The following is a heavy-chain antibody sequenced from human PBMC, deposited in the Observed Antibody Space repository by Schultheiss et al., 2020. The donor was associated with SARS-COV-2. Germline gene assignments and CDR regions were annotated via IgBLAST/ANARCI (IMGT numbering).Heavy chain of an antibody. J-gene: IGHJ4*02. D-gene: IGHD6-19*01. CDR2: IYSCGST. Sequence: GGSLRLSCAASGFTFSSYAMSWVRQAPGKGLEWVSVIYSCGSTYYADSVKGRFTISRDNAKNSLYLQMNSLRAEDTAVYYCARGVAVAGSDYWGQGTLVTVSS. CDR3: ARGVAVAGSDY. CDR1: GFTFSSYA. V-gene: IGHV3-66*01.